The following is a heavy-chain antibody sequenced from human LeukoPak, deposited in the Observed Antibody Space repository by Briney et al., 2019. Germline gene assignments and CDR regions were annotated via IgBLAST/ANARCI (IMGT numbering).Heavy chain of an antibody. D-gene: IGHD3-22*01. Sequence: GRSLRLSCAASGFTFSSYGMHWVRQAPGKGLEWVAIISYDGSNKYYADSVQGRFTISRDNSKNTLYLQMNSLRAEDTAVYYCAKHYDTHAFDIWAKGHWSPSL. V-gene: IGHV3-30*18. CDR2: ISYDGSNK. CDR1: GFTFSSYG. CDR3: AKHYDTHAFDI. J-gene: IGHJ3*02.